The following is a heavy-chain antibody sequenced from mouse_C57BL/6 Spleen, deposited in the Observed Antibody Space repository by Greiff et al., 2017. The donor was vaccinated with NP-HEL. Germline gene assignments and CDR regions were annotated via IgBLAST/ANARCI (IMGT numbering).Heavy chain of an antibody. CDR1: GYTFTDYY. J-gene: IGHJ4*01. CDR3: ARGGYYEGYAMDY. D-gene: IGHD2-3*01. CDR2: INPNNGGT. Sequence: EVKLQQSGPELVKPGASVKISCKASGYTFTDYYMNWVKQSHGKSLEWIGDINPNNGGTSYNQKFKGKATLTVDKSSSTAYMELRSLTSEDSAVYYCARGGYYEGYAMDYWGQGTSVTVSS. V-gene: IGHV1-26*01.